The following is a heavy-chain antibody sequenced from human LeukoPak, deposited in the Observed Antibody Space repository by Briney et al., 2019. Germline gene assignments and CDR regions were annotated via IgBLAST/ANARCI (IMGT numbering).Heavy chain of an antibody. CDR1: GGSFSGYY. CDR2: INHSGST. CDR3: ARQWLVSPLFDY. D-gene: IGHD6-19*01. Sequence: SETLSLTCAVYGGSFSGYYWSWIRQPPGKGLEWIGEINHSGSTNYNPSLRSRDTVSVHTSKNQLSLKLSSVTAADTAVYYCARQWLVSPLFDYWGQGTLVTVSS. J-gene: IGHJ4*02. V-gene: IGHV4-34*01.